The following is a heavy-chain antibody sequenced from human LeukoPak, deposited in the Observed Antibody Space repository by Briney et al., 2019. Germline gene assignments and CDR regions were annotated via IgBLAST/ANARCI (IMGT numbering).Heavy chain of an antibody. CDR3: AKDQRWLQLLVDY. Sequence: PGGSLRLSCAASGITFSSYAMSWVRQAPGKGLEWVSVISGSGGSIYYADSVKGRFTISRDNSKNTVYLQMNSLRAEDTAVYYCAKDQRWLQLLVDYWGQGTLVTVSS. CDR1: GITFSSYA. V-gene: IGHV3-23*01. D-gene: IGHD5-24*01. J-gene: IGHJ4*02. CDR2: ISGSGGSI.